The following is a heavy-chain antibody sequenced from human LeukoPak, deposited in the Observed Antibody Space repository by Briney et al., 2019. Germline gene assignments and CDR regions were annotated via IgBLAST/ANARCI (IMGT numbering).Heavy chain of an antibody. Sequence: PGRSLRLSCAASGFTFSSYAMHWVRQAPGKGLEWVAVISYDGSNKYYADSVKGRFTISRDNSKNTLYLQMNSLRAEDTAVYYCARVMVRGVRVRPTLDYWGQGTLVTVSS. CDR1: GFTFSSYA. CDR3: ARVMVRGVRVRPTLDY. CDR2: ISYDGSNK. V-gene: IGHV3-30-3*01. D-gene: IGHD3-10*01. J-gene: IGHJ4*02.